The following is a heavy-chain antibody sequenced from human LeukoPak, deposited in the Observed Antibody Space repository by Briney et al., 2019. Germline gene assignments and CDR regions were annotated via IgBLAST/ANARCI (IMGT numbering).Heavy chain of an antibody. CDR3: ARSGWYDGVDY. CDR1: GFTFSSYW. V-gene: IGHV3-74*01. J-gene: IGHJ4*02. D-gene: IGHD6-19*01. CDR2: IASDGSST. Sequence: GGSLRLSCAASGFTFSSYWMNWVRQAPGKGLVWVSRIASDGSSTTYADSVKGRFSISRDNAKNTLYLQMNSLRVEDTAVYYCARSGWYDGVDYWGQGTLVTVSS.